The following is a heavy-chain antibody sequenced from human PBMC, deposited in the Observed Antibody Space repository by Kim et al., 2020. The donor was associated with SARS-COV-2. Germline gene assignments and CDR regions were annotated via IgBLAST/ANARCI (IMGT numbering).Heavy chain of an antibody. V-gene: IGHV4-59*08. CDR2: VYYSGTT. CDR3: ARRDMGG. Sequence: SETLSLTCSVSGDSISNSYWSWIRQSPGKGLEYIGDVYYSGTTNYNPSLKSRVTISVDTSKNQFSLKLSSVTATDTAVYYCARRDMGGWGKGTTVTVAS. CDR1: GDSISNSY. J-gene: IGHJ6*03.